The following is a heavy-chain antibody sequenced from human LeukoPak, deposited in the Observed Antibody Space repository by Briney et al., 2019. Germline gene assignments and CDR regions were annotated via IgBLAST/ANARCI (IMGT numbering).Heavy chain of an antibody. Sequence: GGSLRLSCAASGFSATTNYMSWVRQAPGKGLEWVSGIYSGGNTYYADSVKGRFTISRDNSKNTLYLQMNSLRAEDTAVYYCARDPWAAAGTWYFQHWGQGTLVTVSS. CDR1: GFSATTNY. V-gene: IGHV3-66*01. D-gene: IGHD6-13*01. J-gene: IGHJ1*01. CDR3: ARDPWAAAGTWYFQH. CDR2: IYSGGNT.